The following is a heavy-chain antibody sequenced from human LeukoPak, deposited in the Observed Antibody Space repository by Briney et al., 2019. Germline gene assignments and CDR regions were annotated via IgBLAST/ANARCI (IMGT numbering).Heavy chain of an antibody. CDR3: ARAYYDFWSGYKGGAFDI. Sequence: GASVKVSCKASGYTFTGYYMHWVRQAPGQGLEWMGWINPNSGGTNYAQKFQGRVTMTRDTSISTAYMELSRLRSDDTAVYYCARAYYDFWSGYKGGAFDIWGQGTMVTVSS. J-gene: IGHJ3*02. CDR2: INPNSGGT. V-gene: IGHV1-2*02. D-gene: IGHD3-3*01. CDR1: GYTFTGYY.